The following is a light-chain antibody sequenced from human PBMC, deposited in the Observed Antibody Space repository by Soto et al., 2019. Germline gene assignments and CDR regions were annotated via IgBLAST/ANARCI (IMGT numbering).Light chain of an antibody. CDR1: QSVSSY. J-gene: IGKJ4*01. CDR3: QQRGNWP. CDR2: DAS. Sequence: EIVLTQSPVTLSLSPGERATLSCRASQSVSSYLAWYQQKPGQAPRLLIYDASNRATGIPARFSGSGSGTDFTLTISSLEPEDFAVYYCQQRGNWPFGGGTQVEI. V-gene: IGKV3-11*01.